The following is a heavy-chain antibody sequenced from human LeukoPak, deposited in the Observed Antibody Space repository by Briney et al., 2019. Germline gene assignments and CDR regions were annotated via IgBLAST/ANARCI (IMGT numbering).Heavy chain of an antibody. CDR1: GYTFTGYY. D-gene: IGHD1-26*01. CDR3: ARVRWELLRPFDY. V-gene: IGHV1-2*02. CDR2: INPNSGGT. Sequence: EASVKVSCKASGYTFTGYYMHWVRQAPGQGLEWMGWINPNSGGTNYAQKFQGRVTMTRDTSISTAYMELRRLRSDDTAVYYCARVRWELLRPFDYWGHGTLVTVSS. J-gene: IGHJ4*01.